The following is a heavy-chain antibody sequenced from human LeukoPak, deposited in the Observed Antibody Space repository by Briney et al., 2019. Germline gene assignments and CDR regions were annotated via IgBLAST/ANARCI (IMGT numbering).Heavy chain of an antibody. D-gene: IGHD3-3*01. CDR2: ISYDGSNK. Sequence: PGRPLRLSCAASGFTFSSYGMHWVRQAPGKGLEWVAVISYDGSNKYYADSVKGRFTISRDNSKNTLYLQMNNLRVEDTAFYYCVKDPWILGWGQGTLVTVSS. CDR1: GFTFSSYG. CDR3: VKDPWILG. V-gene: IGHV3-30*18. J-gene: IGHJ4*02.